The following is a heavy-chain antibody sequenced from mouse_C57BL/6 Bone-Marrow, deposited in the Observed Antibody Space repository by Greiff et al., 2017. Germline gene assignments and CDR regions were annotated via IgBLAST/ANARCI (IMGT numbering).Heavy chain of an antibody. Sequence: VQLQQSGAELARPGASVKLSCKASGYTFTSYGISWVKQRTGQGLEWIGEIYPRSGNTYYNEKFKGKATLTADKSSSTAYMELRILTSEDSAVYFCARNYGPWFAYWGQGTLVTVSA. V-gene: IGHV1-81*01. D-gene: IGHD1-1*01. J-gene: IGHJ3*01. CDR2: IYPRSGNT. CDR1: GYTFTSYG. CDR3: ARNYGPWFAY.